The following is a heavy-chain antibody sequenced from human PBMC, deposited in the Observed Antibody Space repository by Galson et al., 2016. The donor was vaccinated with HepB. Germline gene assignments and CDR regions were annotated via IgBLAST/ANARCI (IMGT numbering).Heavy chain of an antibody. CDR2: IIPIFASA. Sequence: SVKVSCKASGGTFGSSAISWVRQAPGQGLEWMGGIIPIFASANYAQNFQGGVTITADESTTTAYMELSSLRSEDTAVYYCARERRGSSFDIWGQGTMVTVSS. CDR1: GGTFGSSA. D-gene: IGHD1-1*01. J-gene: IGHJ3*02. CDR3: ARERRGSSFDI. V-gene: IGHV1-69*13.